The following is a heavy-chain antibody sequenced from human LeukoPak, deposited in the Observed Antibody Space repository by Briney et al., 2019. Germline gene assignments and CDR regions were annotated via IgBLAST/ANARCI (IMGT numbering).Heavy chain of an antibody. CDR2: IFYSGNS. Sequence: PSETLSLTCTVSGGSVTSGLYYWGWFRQPPGKGLEWIANIFYSGNSYYNPSLKSRVTISVDTSKNQFSLKLSSVTAADTAVYYCAREGLVYYGSGSYFWYFDLWGRGTLVTVSS. CDR3: AREGLVYYGSGSYFWYFDL. J-gene: IGHJ2*01. V-gene: IGHV4-39*07. D-gene: IGHD3-10*01. CDR1: GGSVTSGLYY.